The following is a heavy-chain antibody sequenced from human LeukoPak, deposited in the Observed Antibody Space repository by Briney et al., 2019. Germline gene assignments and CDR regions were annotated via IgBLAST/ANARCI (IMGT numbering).Heavy chain of an antibody. V-gene: IGHV4-59*08. CDR2: IYYSGNT. CDR1: GGSISSYY. CDR3: ARVGPWCFDL. Sequence: PSETLSLTCTVSGGSISSYYWSWIRQPPGKGLEYIGYIYYSGNTNSNPSLNSRVTISVDTSKNQFSLKLSSVTAADTAVYYCARVGPWCFDLWGRGTLVTVSS. J-gene: IGHJ2*01.